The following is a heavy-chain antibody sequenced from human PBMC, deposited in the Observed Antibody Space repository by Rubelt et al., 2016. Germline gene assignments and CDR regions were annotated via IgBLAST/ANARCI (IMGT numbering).Heavy chain of an antibody. CDR3: ASVQFRGGSYWAKGGFDY. Sequence: PVKGRFTISRDDSKNTLYLQMNSLKTEDTAVYYCASVQFRGGSYWAKGGFDYWGQGTLVTVSS. D-gene: IGHD1-26*01. J-gene: IGHJ4*02. V-gene: IGHV3-15*01.